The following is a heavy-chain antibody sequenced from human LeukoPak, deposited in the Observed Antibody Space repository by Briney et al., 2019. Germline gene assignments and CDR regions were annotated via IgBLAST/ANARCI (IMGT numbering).Heavy chain of an antibody. CDR3: NRALSYYGMDV. V-gene: IGHV3-15*01. CDR2: IQSRTDGGTT. CDR1: GFTFSNAW. Sequence: GGSLRLSCTASGFTFSNAWMSWVRQAPGKGMEWVGRIQSRTDGGTTDYAAPVKGRFTISRDDSKNTLYLQMSSLNTEDTAVYYCNRALSYYGMDVWGQGTAVTVSS. J-gene: IGHJ6*02. D-gene: IGHD3-16*01.